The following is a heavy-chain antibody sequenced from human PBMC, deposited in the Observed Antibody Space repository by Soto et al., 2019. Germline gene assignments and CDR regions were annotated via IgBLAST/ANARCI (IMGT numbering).Heavy chain of an antibody. J-gene: IGHJ5*02. Sequence: EVQLVESGGGLVKPGGSLRLSCAASGFTFNTYDMNWVRQAPGKGLEWVSSITTSSAYKHYADSLKGRITISRDNAKNSLFLQMNSLRAEDTAVYYCVRSGTARLLRHSWFDTWGQGTLVTVSS. CDR1: GFTFNTYD. CDR2: ITTSSAYK. D-gene: IGHD2-21*01. CDR3: VRSGTARLLRHSWFDT. V-gene: IGHV3-21*01.